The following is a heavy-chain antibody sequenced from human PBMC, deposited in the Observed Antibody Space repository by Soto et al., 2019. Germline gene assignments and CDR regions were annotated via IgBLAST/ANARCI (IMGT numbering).Heavy chain of an antibody. V-gene: IGHV1-69*01. CDR1: GGTFSSYA. CDR3: ASSRCSGGSCYPYNWFDP. D-gene: IGHD2-15*01. J-gene: IGHJ5*02. CDR2: IIPIFGTA. Sequence: QVQLVQSGAEVKKPGSSVKVSCKASGGTFSSYAISWVRQAPGQGLEWMGGIIPIFGTANYAQKFQGRVTITADESTSTAYMEMRSLRSEDTAVYYCASSRCSGGSCYPYNWFDPWGQGTLVTVSS.